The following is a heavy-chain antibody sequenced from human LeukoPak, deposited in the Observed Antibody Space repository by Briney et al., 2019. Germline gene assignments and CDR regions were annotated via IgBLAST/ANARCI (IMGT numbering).Heavy chain of an antibody. CDR2: VYYSGIT. Sequence: SETLSLTCTVSGGSMNSYYWSWIRQPPGKGLERIGYVYYSGITNYNPSLKSRVTISVDTSKNQFSLKLSSVTAADTAVYYCARHQFQLLVNDDAFDMWGQGTMVTVSS. D-gene: IGHD2-2*01. J-gene: IGHJ3*02. CDR1: GGSMNSYY. CDR3: ARHQFQLLVNDDAFDM. V-gene: IGHV4-59*08.